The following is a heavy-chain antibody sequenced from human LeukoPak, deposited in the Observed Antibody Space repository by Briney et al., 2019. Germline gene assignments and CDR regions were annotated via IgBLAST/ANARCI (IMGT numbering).Heavy chain of an antibody. CDR3: ARAKYSSSWYGPVDY. V-gene: IGHV3-20*04. J-gene: IGHJ4*02. CDR2: INWNGGST. CDR1: GFTIDDYG. Sequence: GGSLRLSCAASGFTIDDYGMSWVRQAPGKGLEWVSSINWNGGSTGYADSVKGRFTISRDNAKNSLYLQMNSLRAEDTALYYCARAKYSSSWYGPVDYWGQGTLVTVSS. D-gene: IGHD6-13*01.